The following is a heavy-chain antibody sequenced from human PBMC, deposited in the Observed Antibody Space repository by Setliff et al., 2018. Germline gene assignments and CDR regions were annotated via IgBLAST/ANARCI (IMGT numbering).Heavy chain of an antibody. CDR1: GFSFSIFW. CDR3: AREGIRGYFYYYMDV. CDR2: IKQDGSET. Sequence: GGSLRPSCAGSGFSFSIFWMSWVRQAPGKGLQWVANIKQDGSETYYADSVQGRFTISRDKNSLYLQMHSLRAEDTAVYYCAREGIRGYFYYYMDVWGKGTTVTVSS. J-gene: IGHJ6*03. V-gene: IGHV3-7*03.